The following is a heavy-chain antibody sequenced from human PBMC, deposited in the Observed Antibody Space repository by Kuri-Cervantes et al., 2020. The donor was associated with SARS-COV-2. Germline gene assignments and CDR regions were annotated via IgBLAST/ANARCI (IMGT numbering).Heavy chain of an antibody. D-gene: IGHD5-18*01. CDR1: GGSFSGYY. CDR2: ISYIWST. J-gene: IGHJ4*02. V-gene: IGHV4-34*01. CDR3: ARGLGYSYGRRSPQGDF. Sequence: SETLSLTCAVYGGSFSGYYWSWIRQPPGKGLEWIGYISYIWSTFYHPSLKSRVTISSDTSRNQSSLRLTSVTAADTAVYFCARGLGYSYGRRSPQGDFWGQGILVTVSS.